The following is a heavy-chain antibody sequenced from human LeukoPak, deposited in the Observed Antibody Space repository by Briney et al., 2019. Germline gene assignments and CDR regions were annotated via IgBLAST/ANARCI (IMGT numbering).Heavy chain of an antibody. CDR3: ARGPPPYCSGDSCYSFLYFHH. Sequence: ASVMVSCKASAYTFTSYDINWVRQATGQGLEWMIWMNPNSGTTAYAKTFHGRVTITRDTSISTAYLELTTLRPDDTAVDYCARGPPPYCSGDSCYSFLYFHHGGQGTLVTVSS. J-gene: IGHJ1*01. CDR1: AYTFTSYD. CDR2: MNPNSGTT. D-gene: IGHD2-15*01. V-gene: IGHV1-8*01.